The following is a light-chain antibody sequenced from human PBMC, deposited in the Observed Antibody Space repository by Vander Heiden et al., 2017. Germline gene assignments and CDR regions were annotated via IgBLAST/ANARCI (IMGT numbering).Light chain of an antibody. CDR2: AAS. Sequence: DIQMTQSPSSLSASVGDRVTITCRASQSISSYLNWYQQKPGKAPKLLIYAASSLQSGVPSRFSGSGYGTDFTLTISSRQPEDFATYYCQPSDSNPLFTCGHGTKVDIK. V-gene: IGKV1-39*01. CDR3: QPSDSNPLFT. J-gene: IGKJ3*01. CDR1: QSISSY.